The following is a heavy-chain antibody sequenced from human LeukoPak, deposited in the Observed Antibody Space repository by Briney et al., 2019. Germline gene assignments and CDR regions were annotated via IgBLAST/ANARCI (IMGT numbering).Heavy chain of an antibody. CDR1: AFPFSSNY. D-gene: IGHD6-19*01. CDR2: ISGDGNT. J-gene: IGHJ4*02. CDR3: AGVPGSGWYWY. Sequence: PGGPLSLSCAASAFPFSSNYMSWVRQAPGKGLEGVSIISGDGNTYYTDSVKGRFTVSRDCSKNTLYLQMNTLRPEDTAVYYCAGVPGSGWYWYWGQGTLVTVSS. V-gene: IGHV3-53*01.